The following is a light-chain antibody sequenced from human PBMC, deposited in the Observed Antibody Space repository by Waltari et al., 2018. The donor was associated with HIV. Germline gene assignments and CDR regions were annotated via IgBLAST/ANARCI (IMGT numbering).Light chain of an antibody. CDR3: MQALQTPRT. CDR1: QSLLHSNGYNY. V-gene: IGKV2-28*01. Sequence: DIVTTQSPLFLPVTPGENPSYFCRCSQSLLHSNGYNYLDWYLQKPGQSPQLLIFLGSNRASGVPDSFSVSGSETDFTLKKSRVEADDVGVYYCMQALQTPRTFGQGTKVEIK. J-gene: IGKJ1*01. CDR2: LGS.